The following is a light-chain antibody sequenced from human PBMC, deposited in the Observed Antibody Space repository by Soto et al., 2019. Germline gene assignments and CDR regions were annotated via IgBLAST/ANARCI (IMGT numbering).Light chain of an antibody. Sequence: QSVLTQPPSVSGXPGQRVTIXCTGSSSNIGAGYDVHWYQQLPGTAPKLLIYGNSNRPSGVPDRFSGSKSGTSASLAITGLQAEDEADYYCQSYDSSLSGYVFGTGTKVTVL. V-gene: IGLV1-40*01. CDR2: GNS. CDR3: QSYDSSLSGYV. CDR1: SSNIGAGYD. J-gene: IGLJ1*01.